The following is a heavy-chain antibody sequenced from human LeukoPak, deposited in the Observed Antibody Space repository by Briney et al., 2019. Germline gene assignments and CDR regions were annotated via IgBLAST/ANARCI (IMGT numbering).Heavy chain of an antibody. V-gene: IGHV4-59*12. CDR2: IYYSGST. CDR3: ARAGLIRGVALRRQNWFDP. J-gene: IGHJ5*02. D-gene: IGHD3-10*01. CDR1: GGSISSYY. Sequence: SETLSLTCTVSGGSISSYYWSWIRQPPGKGLEWIGYIYYSGSTNYNPSLKSRVTISVKTSKNQFSLKLSSVTAADTAVYYCARAGLIRGVALRRQNWFDPWGQGTLVTVSS.